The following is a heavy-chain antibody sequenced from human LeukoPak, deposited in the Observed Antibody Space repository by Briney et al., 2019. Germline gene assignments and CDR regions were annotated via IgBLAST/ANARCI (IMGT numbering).Heavy chain of an antibody. V-gene: IGHV3-30*01. D-gene: IGHD6-13*01. CDR1: GFTFSSYA. CDR3: ARARYSSCWTLDY. CDR2: ISYDGSNK. J-gene: IGHJ4*02. Sequence: GRSLRLSCAASGFTFSSYAMHWVRQAPGKGLEWVAVISYDGSNKYYADSVKGRFTISRDNSKNTLYLQMNSLRAEDTAVYYCARARYSSCWTLDYWGQGTLVNVSS.